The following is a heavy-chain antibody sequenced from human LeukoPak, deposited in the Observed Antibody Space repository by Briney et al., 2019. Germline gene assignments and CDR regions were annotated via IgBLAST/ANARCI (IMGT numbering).Heavy chain of an antibody. CDR1: GGSISSYY. V-gene: IGHV4-4*09. Sequence: PSETLSLTCTVSGGSISSYYWSWIRQPPGKGLEWIGYIYTSGSTNYNPSLKSRVTISVDTSKNQFSLKLSSVTAADTAVYYCARHPSDFWSGSWFDPWGQGTLVTVSS. CDR2: IYTSGST. J-gene: IGHJ5*02. CDR3: ARHPSDFWSGSWFDP. D-gene: IGHD3-3*01.